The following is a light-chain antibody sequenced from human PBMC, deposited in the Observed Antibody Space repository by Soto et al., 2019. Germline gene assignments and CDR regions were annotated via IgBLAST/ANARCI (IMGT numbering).Light chain of an antibody. CDR1: QDISNY. CDR3: QQYDNLPPFT. J-gene: IGKJ3*01. V-gene: IGKV1-33*01. Sequence: DIQMTQSPSSLSASVGDRVTITCQASQDISNYLNWYQQKPGKAPKLLIYDASNLETGVPSRFSGSGSGTDFTFTISSLQPEDIATYYCQQYDNLPPFTFGPGNKLDIK. CDR2: DAS.